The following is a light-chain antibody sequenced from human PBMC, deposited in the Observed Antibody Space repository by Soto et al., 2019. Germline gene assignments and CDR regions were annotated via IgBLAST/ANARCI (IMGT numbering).Light chain of an antibody. CDR1: QSLVSSDGNTY. CDR2: EAS. V-gene: IGKV2-30*01. Sequence: VVMTQSPLSLPVTLGQPASISCSASQSLVSSDGNTYLNWIQQRPGQSPRRLIYEASNRDSAVPDRFSGSGAGSDFTLRISRVEAEDVGTYYCMQATHWPRTFGQGTKVDI. J-gene: IGKJ1*01. CDR3: MQATHWPRT.